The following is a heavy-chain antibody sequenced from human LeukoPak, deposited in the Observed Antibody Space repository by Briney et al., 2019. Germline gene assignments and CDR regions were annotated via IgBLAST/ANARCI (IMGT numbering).Heavy chain of an antibody. CDR2: IDYDGSTT. CDR1: GFAFFNHW. Sequence: GGSLRLSCTASGFAFFNHWMHWVRQAPGKGLVWVSRIDYDGSTTDYADSVKGRFTISRDNAKNSLYLQMNTLRAEDTAVYYCLRDRGYSTYDCWGQGTLVTVSS. V-gene: IGHV3-74*01. J-gene: IGHJ4*02. D-gene: IGHD6-13*01. CDR3: LRDRGYSTYDC.